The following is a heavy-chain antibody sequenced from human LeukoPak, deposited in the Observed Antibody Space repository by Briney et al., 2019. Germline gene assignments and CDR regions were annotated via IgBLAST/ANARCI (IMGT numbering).Heavy chain of an antibody. D-gene: IGHD3-10*01. J-gene: IGHJ4*02. CDR2: INPSGGST. V-gene: IGHV1-46*01. Sequence: GASVKVSCKASGYTFTSYYMHWVRQAPGQGLEWMGIINPSGGSTSYAQKFQGRVTMTRDTSTSTVYMELSSLRSEDTAVYYCAREDPHYYGSGSYYNLLDYWGQGTLVTVSS. CDR1: GYTFTSYY. CDR3: AREDPHYYGSGSYYNLLDY.